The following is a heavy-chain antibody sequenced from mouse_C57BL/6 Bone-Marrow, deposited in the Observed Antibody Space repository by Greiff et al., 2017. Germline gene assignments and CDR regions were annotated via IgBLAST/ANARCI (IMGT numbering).Heavy chain of an antibody. CDR2: ISSGSSTI. CDR1: GFTFSDYG. V-gene: IGHV5-17*01. D-gene: IGHD2-2*01. Sequence: EVQLVESGGGLVKPGGSLKLSCAASGFTFSDYGMHWVRQAPEKGLEWVAYISSGSSTIYYAGTVKGRVTLSRDNAKNTLFLQMTSLRSEDTAMYYCASIYYGYGGAYWGQGTLVTVSA. CDR3: ASIYYGYGGAY. J-gene: IGHJ3*01.